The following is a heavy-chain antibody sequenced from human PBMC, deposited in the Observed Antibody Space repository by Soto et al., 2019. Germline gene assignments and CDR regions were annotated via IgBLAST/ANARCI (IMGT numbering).Heavy chain of an antibody. CDR1: DLTSVSFA. Sequence: QVQLWSLGEAWSRLGRPLKPPWEPLDLTSVSFAMTWVRKAPAKGLGWVAVISYDGSNKYYADSVKGRFTISRDNSKNTLYLQMNSLRAEDTAVYYCARDRGYPDAFDIWGQGTMVTVSS. CDR2: ISYDGSNK. CDR3: ARDRGYPDAFDI. D-gene: IGHD6-13*01. V-gene: IGHV3-30-3*01. J-gene: IGHJ3*02.